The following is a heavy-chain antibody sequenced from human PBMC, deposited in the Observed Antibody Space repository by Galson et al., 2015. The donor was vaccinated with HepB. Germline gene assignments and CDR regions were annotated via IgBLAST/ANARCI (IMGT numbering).Heavy chain of an antibody. D-gene: IGHD2-15*01. CDR3: ATGGGYSAY. Sequence: SLRLSCAASGFTFSDYNMRWIRQAPGKGLEWVSSISAAGDTIYHADSVKGRFTVSRDNAKNSLYLQMNSLRAEDTAVYYCATGGGYSAYWGQGTLVIVSS. J-gene: IGHJ4*01. V-gene: IGHV3-11*01. CDR1: GFTFSDYN. CDR2: ISAAGDTI.